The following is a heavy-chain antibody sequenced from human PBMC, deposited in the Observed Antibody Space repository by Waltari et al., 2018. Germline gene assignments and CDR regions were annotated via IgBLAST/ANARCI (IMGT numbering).Heavy chain of an antibody. V-gene: IGHV4-59*01. Sequence: QVQLQESGPGLVKPSETLSLTCTVSGGSTSTYYWSWVRQSPGKGLEWIGYIHYSGSSVDNPSLRSRVAISLATPNNQFSLRLRSVTAADAAIYYCARADTSTSYFYYYMDVWGKGTTVTVSS. CDR3: ARADTSTSYFYYYMDV. J-gene: IGHJ6*03. D-gene: IGHD1-26*01. CDR2: IHYSGSS. CDR1: GGSTSTYY.